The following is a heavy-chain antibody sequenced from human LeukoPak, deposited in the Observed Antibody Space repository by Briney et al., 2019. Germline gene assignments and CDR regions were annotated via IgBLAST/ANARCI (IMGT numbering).Heavy chain of an antibody. CDR3: ARHANSGGYYEGY. D-gene: IGHD1-26*01. CDR1: GYSISSGYY. CDR2: IYHSGST. Sequence: PSETLSLTCAVSGYSISSGYYWGWIRQPPGKGLEWIGSIYHSGSTYYNPSLKSRVTISVDTSKNQFSLKLSSVTAADTAVYYCARHANSGGYYEGYWGQGTLVTVSS. V-gene: IGHV4-38-2*01. J-gene: IGHJ4*02.